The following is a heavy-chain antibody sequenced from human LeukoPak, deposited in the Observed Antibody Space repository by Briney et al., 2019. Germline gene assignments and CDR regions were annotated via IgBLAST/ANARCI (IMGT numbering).Heavy chain of an antibody. J-gene: IGHJ4*02. CDR2: ISASGIGT. V-gene: IGHV3-23*01. D-gene: IGHD3-10*01. CDR1: GFTFSTYV. Sequence: GGSLRLSCAASGFTFSTYVMSWVRQAPRKGLEWVSTISASGIGTYYADSVKGRFTVSRDNPKNTLYLQMNSLRAEDTAVYFCANLRGSGSSYFDSWGQGTLVTVSS. CDR3: ANLRGSGSSYFDS.